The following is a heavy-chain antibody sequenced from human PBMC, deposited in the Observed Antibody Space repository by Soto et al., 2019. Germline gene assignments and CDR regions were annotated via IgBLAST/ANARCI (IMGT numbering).Heavy chain of an antibody. CDR3: ARIDIVVLPAARQYYYYLDF. CDR2: IYQSGST. Sequence: PSETLSLTCAVSSGSISSSNWWSWVRQPPGKGLEWIGEIYQSGSTNYNPSLKSRVTISVDKSKNQFSLKLSSVTAADTAVYYCARIDIVVLPAARQYYYYLDFWGKGTTVPGSS. J-gene: IGHJ6*03. CDR1: SGSISSSNW. V-gene: IGHV4-4*02. D-gene: IGHD2-2*01.